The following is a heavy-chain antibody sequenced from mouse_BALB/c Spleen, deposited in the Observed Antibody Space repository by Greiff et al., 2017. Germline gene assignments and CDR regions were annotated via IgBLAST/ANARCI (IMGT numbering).Heavy chain of an antibody. CDR2: SRNKANDYTT. Sequence: EVNVVESGGGLVQPGGSLRLSCATSGFTFSDFYMEWVRQPPGKRLEWIAASRNKANDYTTEYSASVKGRFIVSRDTSQSILYLQMNARRAEDTAIYYCARDDGDYYYAMDYWGQGTSVTVSS. J-gene: IGHJ4*01. CDR1: GFTFSDFY. CDR3: ARDDGDYYYAMDY. V-gene: IGHV7-1*02.